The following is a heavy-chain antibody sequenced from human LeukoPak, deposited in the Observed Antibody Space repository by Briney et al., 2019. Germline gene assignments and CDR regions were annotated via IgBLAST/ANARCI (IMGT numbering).Heavy chain of an antibody. Sequence: GGSLRLSCAASGFTFSSYSMNWVRQAPGKGPEWVSSISSSSSYIYYADSMKGRFTISRDNAKNSLYLQMNSLRAEDTAVYYCARFGMYSSSWYGPDYWGQGTLVTVSS. CDR1: GFTFSSYS. D-gene: IGHD6-13*01. J-gene: IGHJ4*02. CDR2: ISSSSSYI. V-gene: IGHV3-21*01. CDR3: ARFGMYSSSWYGPDY.